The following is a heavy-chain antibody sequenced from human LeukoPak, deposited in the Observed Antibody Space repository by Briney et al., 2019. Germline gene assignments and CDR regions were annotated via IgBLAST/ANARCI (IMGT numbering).Heavy chain of an antibody. J-gene: IGHJ5*02. CDR1: GFTFTTYW. V-gene: IGHV3-7*01. D-gene: IGHD3-10*01. Sequence: HPGGSLRLSYAASGFTFTTYWMGWVRQAPGKGLEWVASIKQDGNEKYYVDSVKGRFTISRDNAKNSLYLQMNSLRAEDTAFYYCARPLLYYYGSETYFWFDPWGQGTLVTVSS. CDR2: IKQDGNEK. CDR3: ARPLLYYYGSETYFWFDP.